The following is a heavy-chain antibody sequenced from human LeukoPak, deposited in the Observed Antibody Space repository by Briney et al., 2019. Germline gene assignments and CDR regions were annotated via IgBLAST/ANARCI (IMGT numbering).Heavy chain of an antibody. Sequence: GSSVKVYCKASGGTFSSYAISWVRQAPGQGLEWMGRIIPILGIANYAQKFQGRVTITADKSTSTAYMELSSLRSEDTAVYYCARSPGVRGVIIIYYFDYWGQGTLVTVSS. V-gene: IGHV1-69*04. CDR3: ARSPGVRGVIIIYYFDY. D-gene: IGHD3-10*01. CDR1: GGTFSSYA. CDR2: IIPILGIA. J-gene: IGHJ4*02.